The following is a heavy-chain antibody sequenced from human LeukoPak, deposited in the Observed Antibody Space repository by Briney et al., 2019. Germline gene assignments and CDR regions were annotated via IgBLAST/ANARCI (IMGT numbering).Heavy chain of an antibody. J-gene: IGHJ4*02. CDR3: AKRGIVVRAVIIIGFHKEAYYFDY. CDR1: GFTFSSYA. V-gene: IGHV3-23*01. D-gene: IGHD3-10*01. Sequence: GGSLRLSCAASGFTFSSYAMSWVRQAPGKGLEWVSGISERGGSINYADSVKGRFIISRDTSKNTVYLQMNSLRVEDTAVYFCAKRGIVVRAVIIIGFHKEAYYFDYWGQGILVTVSS. CDR2: ISERGGSI.